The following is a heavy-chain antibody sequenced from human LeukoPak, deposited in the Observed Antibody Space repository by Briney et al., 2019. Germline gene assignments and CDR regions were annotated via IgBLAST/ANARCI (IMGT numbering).Heavy chain of an antibody. D-gene: IGHD2-2*01. J-gene: IGHJ4*02. V-gene: IGHV3-66*01. CDR3: ARVFPRYCSSTSCYGYDY. CDR1: GFTVSSNY. CDR2: IYSGGST. Sequence: GGSLRLSCAVSGFTVSSNYITWVRQAPGEGLECVSLIYSGGSTYYADSVKSRFTISRDNSKNALYLQMNSLRVEDTAVYYCARVFPRYCSSTSCYGYDYWGQGTLVTVSS.